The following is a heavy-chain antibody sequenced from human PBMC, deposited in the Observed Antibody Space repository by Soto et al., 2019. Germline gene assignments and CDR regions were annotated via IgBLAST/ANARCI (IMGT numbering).Heavy chain of an antibody. Sequence: PWGSLRLSCAASGFTFDEYAMHWVRQVPGKGLEWVSGINWNGGAIGYADSVKGRFTISRGNAKNSLYLQMNSLRPEDTALYYCAKDIASRSWEFHFDYWGQGTLVTVSS. J-gene: IGHJ4*02. CDR1: GFTFDEYA. CDR3: AKDIASRSWEFHFDY. D-gene: IGHD3-10*01. V-gene: IGHV3-9*01. CDR2: INWNGGAI.